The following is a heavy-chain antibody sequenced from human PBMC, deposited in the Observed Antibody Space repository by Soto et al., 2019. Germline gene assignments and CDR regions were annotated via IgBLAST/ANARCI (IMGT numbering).Heavy chain of an antibody. CDR2: ITGSGRNT. V-gene: IGHV3-11*01. D-gene: IGHD3-10*01. CDR3: SRVGFLSHFDS. J-gene: IGHJ5*01. Sequence: QVQLVESGGGLVKPGGSLRLSCAASGFTFSDSFMSWIRQAPGKGLEWVSYITGSGRNTYYADSVKGRFTLSRDNAKNSLYLQMNSLRAEDTAVYYCSRVGFLSHFDSWGQGTVVTVS. CDR1: GFTFSDSF.